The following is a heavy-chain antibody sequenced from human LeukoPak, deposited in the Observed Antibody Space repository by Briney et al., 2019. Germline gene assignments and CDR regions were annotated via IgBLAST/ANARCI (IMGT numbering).Heavy chain of an antibody. Sequence: ASVKVSCKASGYTFTSYYMHWVRQAPGQGLEWMGWINPNSGGTNYAQKFQGRVTMTRDTSISTAYMELSRLRSDDTAVYYCASELWTVKRAFDIWGQGTMVTVSS. CDR2: INPNSGGT. V-gene: IGHV1-2*02. D-gene: IGHD3-10*01. J-gene: IGHJ3*02. CDR1: GYTFTSYY. CDR3: ASELWTVKRAFDI.